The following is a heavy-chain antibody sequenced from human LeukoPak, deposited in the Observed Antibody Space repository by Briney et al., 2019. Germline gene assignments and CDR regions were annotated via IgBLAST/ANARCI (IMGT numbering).Heavy chain of an antibody. Sequence: SETLSLTCAVYGGSFSGYYWSWIRQPPGKGLEWIGEINHSGSTNYNPSLKSRVTISVDTSKNQFSLKLSSVTAADTAVYYCATEVLHTFYWGQASLASVSS. CDR1: GGSFSGYY. CDR2: INHSGST. V-gene: IGHV4-34*01. D-gene: IGHD3-10*01. J-gene: IGHJ4*01. CDR3: ATEVLHTFY.